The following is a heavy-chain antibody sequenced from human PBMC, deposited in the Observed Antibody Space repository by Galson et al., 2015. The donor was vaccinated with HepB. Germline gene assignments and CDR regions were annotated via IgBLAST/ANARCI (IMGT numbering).Heavy chain of an antibody. D-gene: IGHD3-10*01. CDR1: GYTFTSYA. CDR2: INAGNGNT. Sequence: SVKVSCKASGYTFTSYAMHWVRQAPGQRLEWMGWINAGNGNTKYSQKFQGRVTITRDTSASTAYMELSSLRSEDTAVYYCARPFSGGSGSYFFSDNWFDPWGQGTLVTVSS. CDR3: ARPFSGGSGSYFFSDNWFDP. J-gene: IGHJ5*02. V-gene: IGHV1-3*01.